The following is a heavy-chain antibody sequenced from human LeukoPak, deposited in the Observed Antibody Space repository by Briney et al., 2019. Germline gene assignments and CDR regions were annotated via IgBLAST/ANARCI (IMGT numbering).Heavy chain of an antibody. D-gene: IGHD3-16*01. J-gene: IGHJ3*01. CDR1: GFTFINYA. V-gene: IGHV3-23*01. Sequence: SGGSLRLSCAVSGFTFINYAVSWVRQAPGKGLEWVSARGSAGGDYYADSVKGRFTISRDNSATKMYLQMNSLRVEDTAVYYCASRTWVGGGQYAFDLWGQGTMVTVSS. CDR2: RGSAGGD. CDR3: ASRTWVGGGQYAFDL.